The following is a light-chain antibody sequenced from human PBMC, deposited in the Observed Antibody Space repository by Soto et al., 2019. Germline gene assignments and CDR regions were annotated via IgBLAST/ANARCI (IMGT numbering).Light chain of an antibody. CDR1: QSISNW. V-gene: IGKV1-5*03. J-gene: IGKJ1*01. CDR3: QQYNSHST. Sequence: DIHMTQSPSTLSASVGDRVTITCRASQSISNWLAWYQQKPGEAPKLLIYKASILESGVPSRFSGSGSGTEFTLTISSLQPDDFATYYCQQYNSHSTFGQGTKVDIK. CDR2: KAS.